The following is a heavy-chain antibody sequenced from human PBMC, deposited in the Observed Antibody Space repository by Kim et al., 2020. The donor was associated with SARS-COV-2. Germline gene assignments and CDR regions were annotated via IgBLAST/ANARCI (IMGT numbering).Heavy chain of an antibody. D-gene: IGHD6-13*01. J-gene: IGHJ4*02. CDR1: SDSISSYY. CDR3: TRSEGRGSWHQFDY. V-gene: IGHV4-59*01. CDR2: IYYSGST. Sequence: SETLSLTCTVSSDSISSYYWSWIRQLPGKGLEWLGYIYYSGSTDYNPSLKSRVTISWDTSKNQVSLEVTSVSAADTAVYYCTRSEGRGSWHQFDYWGQGMLVTVSS.